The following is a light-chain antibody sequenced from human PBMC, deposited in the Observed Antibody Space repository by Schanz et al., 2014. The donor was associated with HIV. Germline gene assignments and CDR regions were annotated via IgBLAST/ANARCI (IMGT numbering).Light chain of an antibody. CDR1: QSVGSN. Sequence: VMTQSSATLSVSPGESATLSCRASQSVGSNLAWYQHKPGQAPRLLIYGASSRATGIPDRFSGSGSGTDFTLTISCLQSEDFATYYCQQYYSYPRTFGQGTKVEIK. CDR3: QQYYSYPRT. V-gene: IGKV3D-15*01. CDR2: GAS. J-gene: IGKJ1*01.